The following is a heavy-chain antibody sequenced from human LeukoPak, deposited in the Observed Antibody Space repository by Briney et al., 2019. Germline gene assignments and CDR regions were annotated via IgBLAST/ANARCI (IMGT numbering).Heavy chain of an antibody. Sequence: GGSLRLSCAASGFTFSSFWMTWVRQAPGKGLEWVANIKQDGSETNYVDSVKGRFTISRDNSKNTLYLQMNSLRAEDTAVYYCARDGVMITFGGVIATPFDYWGQGTLVTVSS. J-gene: IGHJ4*02. CDR3: ARDGVMITFGGVIATPFDY. V-gene: IGHV3-7*01. D-gene: IGHD3-16*02. CDR1: GFTFSSFW. CDR2: IKQDGSET.